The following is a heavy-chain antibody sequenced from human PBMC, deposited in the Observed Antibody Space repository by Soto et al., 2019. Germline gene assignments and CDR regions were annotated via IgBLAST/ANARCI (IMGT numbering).Heavy chain of an antibody. Sequence: GGSLRLSCAASGFTFSSYGMHWVRQAPGKGLEWVAVISYDGSNKYYADSVKGRFTISRDNSKNTLYLQMNSLRAEDTDVYYCAKPLEGYYDSSGYYGDAFDIWGQGTMVTVSS. J-gene: IGHJ3*02. D-gene: IGHD3-22*01. CDR2: ISYDGSNK. CDR1: GFTFSSYG. CDR3: AKPLEGYYDSSGYYGDAFDI. V-gene: IGHV3-30*18.